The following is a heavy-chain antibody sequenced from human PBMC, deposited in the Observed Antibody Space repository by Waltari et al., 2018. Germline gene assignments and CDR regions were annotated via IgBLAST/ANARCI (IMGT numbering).Heavy chain of an antibody. J-gene: IGHJ4*02. CDR1: GFTFSSYA. Sequence: EVQLVESGGGLVQPGGSLRLSCAASGFTFSSYAMSWARQAPGKGLGWVSAIRGSGGSTYYADSVKGRFTISRDNSKNTLYLQMNSLRAEDTAVYYCAYQWLVHPLDYWGQGTLVTVSS. D-gene: IGHD6-19*01. CDR2: IRGSGGST. V-gene: IGHV3-23*04. CDR3: AYQWLVHPLDY.